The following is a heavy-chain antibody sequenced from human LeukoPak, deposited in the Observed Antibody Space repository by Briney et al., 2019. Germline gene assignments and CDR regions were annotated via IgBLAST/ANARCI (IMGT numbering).Heavy chain of an antibody. CDR2: IGTAGDT. CDR3: ARGHRPYYYYGMDV. Sequence: GGSLRLSCAASGFTFSSYDMHWVRQATGKGLEWVSAIGTAGDTYYPGSVKGRFTISRENAKNSLYLQMNSLRAGDTAVYYCARGHRPYYYYGMDVWGQGTTVTVSS. J-gene: IGHJ6*02. V-gene: IGHV3-13*01. CDR1: GFTFSSYD.